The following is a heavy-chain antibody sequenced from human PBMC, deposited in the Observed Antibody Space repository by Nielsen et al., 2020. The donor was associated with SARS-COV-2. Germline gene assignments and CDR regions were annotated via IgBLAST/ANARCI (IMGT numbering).Heavy chain of an antibody. CDR2: ISAYNGNT. CDR1: GYTFTNYG. Sequence: ASVKVSCKASGYTFTNYGITWVRPAPGQGLEWMGWISAYNGNTNYAQKFQGRVTMTTDTSTSTYYMELRSLRSDDTAVYYCARGEAIAVAGLFDYWGQGTLVTVSS. J-gene: IGHJ4*02. CDR3: ARGEAIAVAGLFDY. V-gene: IGHV1-18*01. D-gene: IGHD6-19*01.